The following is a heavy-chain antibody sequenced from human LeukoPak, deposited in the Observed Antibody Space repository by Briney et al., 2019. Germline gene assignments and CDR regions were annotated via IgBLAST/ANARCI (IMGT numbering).Heavy chain of an antibody. J-gene: IGHJ4*02. Sequence: SGTLSLTCAVYGGSFSGYYWSWIRQPPGKGLELIGEINHSGSTNYNPSLKSRVTISVDTSKNQFSLKLSSVTAADTAVYYCARGRGLERRFYFDYWGQGTLVTVSS. V-gene: IGHV4-34*01. CDR2: INHSGST. D-gene: IGHD1-1*01. CDR3: ARGRGLERRFYFDY. CDR1: GGSFSGYY.